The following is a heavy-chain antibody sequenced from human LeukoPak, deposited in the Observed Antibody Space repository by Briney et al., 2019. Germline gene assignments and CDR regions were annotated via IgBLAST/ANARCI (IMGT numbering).Heavy chain of an antibody. Sequence: SETLSLTCTVSGGSISSSSYYWGWIRQPPGKGLEWIGSIYYSGSTYYNPSLKSRVTISVDTSKNQFSLKLGSVTAADTAVYYCARRGGIVVVPAIDIWGQGTMVTVSS. CDR1: GGSISSSSYY. CDR3: ARRGGIVVVPAIDI. J-gene: IGHJ3*02. CDR2: IYYSGST. D-gene: IGHD2-2*01. V-gene: IGHV4-39*01.